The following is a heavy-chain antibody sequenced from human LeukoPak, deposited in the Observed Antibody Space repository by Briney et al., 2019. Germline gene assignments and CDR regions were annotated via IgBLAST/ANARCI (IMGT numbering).Heavy chain of an antibody. CDR1: GYTFTSYG. CDR2: IIPIFGTA. Sequence: GASVKVSCKASGYTFTSYGISWVRQAPGQGLEWMGGIIPIFGTANYAQKFQGRVTITADKSTSTAYMELSSLRSDDTAVYYCATSKMVTTGGYYYYYYMDVWGKGTTVTVSS. D-gene: IGHD4-17*01. V-gene: IGHV1-69*06. J-gene: IGHJ6*03. CDR3: ATSKMVTTGGYYYYYYMDV.